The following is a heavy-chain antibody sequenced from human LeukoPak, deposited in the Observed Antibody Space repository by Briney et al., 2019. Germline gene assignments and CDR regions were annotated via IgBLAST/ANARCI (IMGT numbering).Heavy chain of an antibody. V-gene: IGHV3-74*01. D-gene: IGHD2-2*01. CDR1: GFTFSGYW. CDR2: INTDGSST. J-gene: IGHJ6*02. Sequence: GGSLRLSCAASGFTFSGYWMRWVRQAPGKGLVWVSRINTDGSSTTYADSVKGRFTISRDNAKNTLYLQMNSLRVEDTAVYHCVRRHPPPSTSPTSYGMDVWGQGTTVTVSS. CDR3: VRRHPPPSTSPTSYGMDV.